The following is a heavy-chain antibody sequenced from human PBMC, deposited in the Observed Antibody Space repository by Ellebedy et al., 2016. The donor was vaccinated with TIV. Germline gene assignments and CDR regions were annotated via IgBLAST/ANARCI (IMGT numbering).Heavy chain of an antibody. J-gene: IGHJ4*02. CDR2: ISKSGSST. Sequence: GESLKISCVASGFDFDSYSMNWVRQAPGKGLEWVSSISKSGSSTYYADSEKGRFTISRDNSKNTVNLQMNSLRAEDTAVYYCAKLAGVHSWYFDYWGQGTLVTVSS. CDR1: GFDFDSYS. V-gene: IGHV3-23*01. CDR3: AKLAGVHSWYFDY. D-gene: IGHD2-8*02.